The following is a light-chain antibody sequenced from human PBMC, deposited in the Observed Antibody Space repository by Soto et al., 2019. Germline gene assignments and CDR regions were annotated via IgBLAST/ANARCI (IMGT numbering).Light chain of an antibody. CDR2: TAS. J-gene: IGKJ1*01. CDR1: QSVSTS. V-gene: IGKV3-11*01. CDR3: QQYCSSAT. Sequence: EIVLTQSPATLSVSPGDRATLSCRASQSVSTSLAWYQQKPGQPPRLLIYTASKMATGIPVRFSGSGSGTDFTLTISRLEPEDFAVYYCQQYCSSATFGQGTKVEI.